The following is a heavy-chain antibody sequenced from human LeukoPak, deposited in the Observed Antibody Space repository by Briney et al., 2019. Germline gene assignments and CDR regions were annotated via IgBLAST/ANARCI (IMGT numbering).Heavy chain of an antibody. D-gene: IGHD3-10*01. V-gene: IGHV3-30*04. J-gene: IGHJ4*02. CDR3: AKGPTMVRGVITDY. CDR2: ISYDGSNK. CDR1: GFTFSSYA. Sequence: GGSLRLSCAASGFTFSSYAMHWVRQAPGKGLEWVAVISYDGSNKYYADSVKGRFTISRDNSKNTLYLQMNSLRAEDTAVYYYAKGPTMVRGVITDYWGQGTLVTVSS.